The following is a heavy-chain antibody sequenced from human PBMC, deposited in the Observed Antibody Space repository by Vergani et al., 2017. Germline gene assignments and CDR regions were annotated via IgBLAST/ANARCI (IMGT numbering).Heavy chain of an antibody. J-gene: IGHJ3*02. CDR3: TTDNQQSSLGHCSVTNCYGGVFDI. D-gene: IGHD2-15*01. CDR1: GFTFSSYA. Sequence: QVQLVESGGGVVQPGGSLRLSCAASGFTFSSYAMHWVRQAPGKGLEWVAVISYDGSNKYYADSVKGRFTISRDNSKSTLYLQMNSLRAEDTAVYYCTTDNQQSSLGHCSVTNCYGGVFDIWGQGTVVTVSS. V-gene: IGHV3-30-3*01. CDR2: ISYDGSNK.